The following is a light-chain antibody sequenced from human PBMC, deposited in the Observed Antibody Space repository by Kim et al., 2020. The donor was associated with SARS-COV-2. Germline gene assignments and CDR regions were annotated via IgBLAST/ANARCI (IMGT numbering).Light chain of an antibody. CDR2: DVS. J-gene: IGLJ2*01. V-gene: IGLV2-14*03. CDR1: SSDVGGYNY. CDR3: SSYTNSNVI. Sequence: PGQSITISCTGTSSDVGGYNYVSWYQQHPGKAPKLIIYDVSNRPSGVSNRFSGSKSGNTASLTISGLQPKDEADYYCSSYTNSNVIFGGGTKLTVL.